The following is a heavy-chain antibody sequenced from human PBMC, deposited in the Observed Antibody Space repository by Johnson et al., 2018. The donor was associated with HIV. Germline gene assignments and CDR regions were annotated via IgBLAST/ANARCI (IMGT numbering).Heavy chain of an antibody. J-gene: IGHJ3*02. CDR2: ISWNSGSI. CDR3: AKGGIDAFDI. D-gene: IGHD6-25*01. Sequence: VQLVESGGGLVQPGGSLRLSCAASGFTFDDYAMHWVRQAPGKGLEWVSGISWNSGSIGYADSVKGRFTISRDNAKNSLYLQMNSLRAEDTALYYCAKGGIDAFDIWGQGTMVTVSS. V-gene: IGHV3-9*01. CDR1: GFTFDDYA.